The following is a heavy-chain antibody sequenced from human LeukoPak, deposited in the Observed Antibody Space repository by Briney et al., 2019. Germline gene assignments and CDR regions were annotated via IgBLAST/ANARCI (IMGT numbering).Heavy chain of an antibody. CDR2: GYTSGGT. Sequence: SETLSLTCTVSGGSISKYFWSWIRQPAGKGLEWIGRGYTSGGTNYNPSLKSRLTMSVDPSKNQFSLKLSSVTAADTAVYYCARGWGYYYYYMDVWGKGTTVTVSS. CDR1: GGSISKYF. V-gene: IGHV4-4*07. J-gene: IGHJ6*03. D-gene: IGHD3-16*01. CDR3: ARGWGYYYYYMDV.